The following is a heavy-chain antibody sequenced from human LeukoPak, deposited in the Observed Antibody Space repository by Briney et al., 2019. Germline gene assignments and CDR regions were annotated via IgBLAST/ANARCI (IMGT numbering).Heavy chain of an antibody. CDR1: GFTFGDYA. CDR2: IRSKAYGGTT. D-gene: IGHD6-13*01. J-gene: IGHJ6*02. V-gene: IGHV3-49*04. Sequence: GGSLRLSCTASGFTFGDYAMSWVRHAPGKGLEWVGFIRSKAYGGTTEYAASVKGRFTISRDDSKSIAYLQMNSLKTEDTAVYYCTRDAAGIEDYYYYGMDVWGQGTTVTVSS. CDR3: TRDAAGIEDYYYYGMDV.